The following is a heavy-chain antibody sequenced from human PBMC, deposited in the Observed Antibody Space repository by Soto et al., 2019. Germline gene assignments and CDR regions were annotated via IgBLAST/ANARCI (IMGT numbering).Heavy chain of an antibody. CDR1: GGSISSYY. V-gene: IGHV4-59*01. Sequence: QSQTLSLTCTVSGGSISSYYWSWIRQPPGKGLEWIGYIYYSGSTNYNPSLKSRVTISVDTSKNQFSLKLSSVTAADTAVYYCARGRGRSYMDVWGKGTTVTVSS. J-gene: IGHJ6*03. CDR3: ARGRGRSYMDV. CDR2: IYYSGST.